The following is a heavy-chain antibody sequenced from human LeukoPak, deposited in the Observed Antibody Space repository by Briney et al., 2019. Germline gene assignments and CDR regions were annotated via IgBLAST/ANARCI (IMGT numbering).Heavy chain of an antibody. CDR2: ISSSSSYI. V-gene: IGHV3-21*01. J-gene: IGHJ4*02. CDR1: GFTFSSYS. CDR3: ARVTGYFFDY. D-gene: IGHD3-3*01. Sequence: GGPLRLSCAASGFTFSSYSMNWVRQAPGKGLEWVSSISSSSSYIYYADSVKGRFTISRDNAKNSLHLQMNSLRAEDTAVYYCARVTGYFFDYWGQGTLVTVSS.